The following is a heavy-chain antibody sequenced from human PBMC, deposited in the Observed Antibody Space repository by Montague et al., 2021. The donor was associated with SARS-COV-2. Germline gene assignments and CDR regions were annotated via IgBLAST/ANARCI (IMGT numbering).Heavy chain of an antibody. CDR1: GFTFSSYS. V-gene: IGHV3-21*01. J-gene: IGHJ6*02. Sequence: SRILSLSAFGFTFSSYSMNWVRQAPGKGLEWVSSISSSSSYIYYADSVKGRFTISRDNAKNSLYLQMNSLRAEDTAVYYCARDPLDYGLWSSGSYYNAYYYYYGMDVWDQGTTVTVSS. CDR3: ARDPLDYGLWSSGSYYNAYYYYYGMDV. CDR2: ISSSSSYI. D-gene: IGHD3-10*01.